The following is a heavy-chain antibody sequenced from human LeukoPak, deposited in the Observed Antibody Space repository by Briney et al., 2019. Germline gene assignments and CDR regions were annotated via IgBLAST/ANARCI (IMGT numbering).Heavy chain of an antibody. V-gene: IGHV3-21*06. D-gene: IGHD2-2*01. CDR2: INTSGSYR. CDR3: ARGQLLLEGYFYYMDV. J-gene: IGHJ6*03. CDR1: GFTFSTYS. Sequence: GGSLRLSCAASGFTFSTYSINWVRQAPGKGLEWVSSINTSGSYRSYADSVKGRFTISRDNAENSLYLQMNSLRDEDTAVYYCARGQLLLEGYFYYMDVWGEGTTVAVSS.